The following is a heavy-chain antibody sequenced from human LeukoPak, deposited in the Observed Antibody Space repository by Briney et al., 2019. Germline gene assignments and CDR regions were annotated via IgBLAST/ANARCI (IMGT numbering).Heavy chain of an antibody. D-gene: IGHD6-6*01. V-gene: IGHV3-30*02. Sequence: PGGSLRLSCAASGFTFSSYGMHWVRQAPGKGLEWVAFIRYDGSNKYYADSVKGRFTISRDDSKNTLYLQMSSLRAEDTAVYYCAKVPYSSSASKVTDYWGQGTLVTVSS. J-gene: IGHJ4*02. CDR3: AKVPYSSSASKVTDY. CDR2: IRYDGSNK. CDR1: GFTFSSYG.